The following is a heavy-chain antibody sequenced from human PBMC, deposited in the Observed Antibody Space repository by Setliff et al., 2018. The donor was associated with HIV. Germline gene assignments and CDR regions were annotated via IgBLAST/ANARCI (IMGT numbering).Heavy chain of an antibody. CDR1: GFTFSNYY. V-gene: IGHV1-2*06. CDR2: IYPKNGGA. J-gene: IGHJ5*02. CDR3: ASQTSHYVGPRSYIVH. Sequence: ASVKVSCKTSGFTFSNYYLNWVRQVHGQGLEWMGRIYPKNGGANYPQRFQGRVTMTTDTSSATAFMELTRLTSDDAAVYYCASQTSHYVGPRSYIVHWGQGTLVTVSS. D-gene: IGHD3-10*01.